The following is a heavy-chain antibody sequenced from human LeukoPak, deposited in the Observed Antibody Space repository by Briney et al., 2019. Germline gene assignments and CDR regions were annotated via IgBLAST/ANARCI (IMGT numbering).Heavy chain of an antibody. CDR1: GGSMSRHY. J-gene: IGHJ6*02. CDR3: ARTIDCSSSSCSYGMDV. V-gene: IGHV4-59*08. D-gene: IGHD2-15*01. CDR2: IFYSGST. Sequence: PSETLSLTCAVSGGSMSRHYWSWIRQPPGKGLEWIGYIFYSGSTNYNPSLKSRVTISVDTSKNQFSLRLSSVTAADTAVYYCARTIDCSSSSCSYGMDVWGQGTTVTVPS.